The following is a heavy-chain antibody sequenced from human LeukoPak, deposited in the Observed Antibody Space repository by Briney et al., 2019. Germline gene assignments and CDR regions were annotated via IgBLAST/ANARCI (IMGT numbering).Heavy chain of an antibody. V-gene: IGHV4-59*01. CDR1: GGSISSYY. CDR3: ARDRGYSYTDY. Sequence: PSETLSLTCTVSGGSISSYYWSWIRQPPGKGLEWIGYIYYSGSTNYNPSLKSRVTISVGTSKNQFSLKLSSVTTADTAVYYCARDRGYSYTDYWGQGTLVTVSS. J-gene: IGHJ4*02. CDR2: IYYSGST. D-gene: IGHD5-18*01.